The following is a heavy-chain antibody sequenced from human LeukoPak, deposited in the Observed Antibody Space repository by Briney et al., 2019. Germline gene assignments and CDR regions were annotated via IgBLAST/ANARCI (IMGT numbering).Heavy chain of an antibody. J-gene: IGHJ4*02. CDR2: ISSSSSYI. CDR1: GFTVSTNY. V-gene: IGHV3-21*01. Sequence: GGSLRLSCAASGFTVSTNYMNWVRQAPGKGLEWVSSISSSSSYIHSADSVKGRFTISRDNAKNSLYLQMNSLRAEDTAVYYCARDLYDSGAYSSPIDYWGQGTLVTVSS. D-gene: IGHD3-22*01. CDR3: ARDLYDSGAYSSPIDY.